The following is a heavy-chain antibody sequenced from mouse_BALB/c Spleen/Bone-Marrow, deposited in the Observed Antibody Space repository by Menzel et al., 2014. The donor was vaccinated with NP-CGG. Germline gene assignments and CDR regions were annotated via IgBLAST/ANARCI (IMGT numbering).Heavy chain of an antibody. J-gene: IGHJ2*01. CDR2: ISTYYGDA. CDR3: ARESIYSDGSTLDY. Sequence: QVQLKESGAELVRPGVSVKISCKVSGYTFTDYAMHWVKQSHAKSLEWIGVISTYYGDASYNQKFKGKATMTVDKSSSTAYMELARLTSEDSAIYYCARESIYSDGSTLDYWGQGTTLTVSS. CDR1: GYTFTDYA. D-gene: IGHD1-1*01. V-gene: IGHV1S137*01.